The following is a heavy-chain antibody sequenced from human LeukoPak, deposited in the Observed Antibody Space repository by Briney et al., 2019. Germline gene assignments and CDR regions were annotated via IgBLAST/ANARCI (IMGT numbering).Heavy chain of an antibody. V-gene: IGHV3-48*03. J-gene: IGHJ4*02. CDR2: IGSSDSTT. Sequence: GGSLRLSCVASGFTFSSYEMNWVRQVPGKGLEWLSYIGSSDSTTHYADSVKGRFTVSRDNAKNSLYLQMNSLRAEDTAVYYCARDLRSRRALDYWGQGTLVTVSS. CDR1: GFTFSSYE. D-gene: IGHD4-17*01. CDR3: ARDLRSRRALDY.